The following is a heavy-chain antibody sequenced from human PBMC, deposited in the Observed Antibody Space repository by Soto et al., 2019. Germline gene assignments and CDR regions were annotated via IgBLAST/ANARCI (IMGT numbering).Heavy chain of an antibody. CDR2: ISSSSSYI. CDR3: ARPAGLHLGELSLDPFDY. D-gene: IGHD3-16*02. CDR1: GFTFSSYS. Sequence: GSLRLSCAASGFTFSSYSMNWVRQAPGKGLEWVSSISSSSSYIYYADSVKGRFTISRDNAKNSLYLQMNSLRAEDTAVYYCARPAGLHLGELSLDPFDYWGQGTLVTVSS. V-gene: IGHV3-21*01. J-gene: IGHJ4*02.